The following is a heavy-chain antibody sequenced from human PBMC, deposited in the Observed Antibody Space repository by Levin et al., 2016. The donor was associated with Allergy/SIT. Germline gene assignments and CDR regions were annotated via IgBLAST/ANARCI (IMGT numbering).Heavy chain of an antibody. D-gene: IGHD3-22*01. Sequence: GGSLRLSCKGSGYSFTSYWISWVRQMPGKGLEWMGRIDPSDSYTNYSPSFQGHVTISADKSISTAYLQWSSLKASDTAMYYCARWGPHYDSSGYHYYFDYWGQGTLVTVSS. CDR1: GYSFTSYW. V-gene: IGHV5-10-1*01. J-gene: IGHJ4*02. CDR3: ARWGPHYDSSGYHYYFDY. CDR2: IDPSDSYT.